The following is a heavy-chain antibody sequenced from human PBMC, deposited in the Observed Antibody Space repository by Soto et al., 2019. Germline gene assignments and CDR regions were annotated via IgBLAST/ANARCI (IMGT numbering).Heavy chain of an antibody. Sequence: SETLSLTCTVSGGSISGSSYYWGWIRQPPGKGLECIGSVHYSGSTDYNPSLKSRVTISVDTSKNQFSLKLTSATAADTAVYFCSSFSGATYGVYGGGINYWGQGTLVTVSS. J-gene: IGHJ4*02. CDR3: SSFSGATYGVYGGGINY. CDR2: VHYSGST. D-gene: IGHD4-17*01. V-gene: IGHV4-39*01. CDR1: GGSISGSSYY.